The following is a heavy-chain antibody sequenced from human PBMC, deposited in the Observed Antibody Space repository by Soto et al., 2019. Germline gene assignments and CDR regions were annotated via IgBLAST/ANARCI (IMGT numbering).Heavy chain of an antibody. CDR1: AGSISSTDRY. CDR2: IYYAGST. Sequence: PSETLSLTWTLSAGSISSTDRYWGWIRQPPAKGLEWLGSIYYAGSTFHNPSLKSRATISVDTSRNQFSLRLSSVTASDSGVYYCARLVFHCLRGSCDDYNFYGLDVWGQGTTVTVSS. V-gene: IGHV4-39*01. CDR3: ARLVFHCLRGSCDDYNFYGLDV. D-gene: IGHD2-15*01. J-gene: IGHJ6*02.